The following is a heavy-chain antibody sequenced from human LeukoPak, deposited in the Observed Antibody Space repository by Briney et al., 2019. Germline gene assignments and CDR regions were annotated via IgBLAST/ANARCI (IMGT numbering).Heavy chain of an antibody. CDR3: ARHPRIAAAGTANGMDV. CDR2: IYPSDSDT. V-gene: IGHV5-51*01. D-gene: IGHD6-13*01. J-gene: IGHJ6*02. Sequence: GESLKISCKASGYRFTSYWIGWVRQMPGKGLEWMGIIYPSDSDTRYSPSFQGQVTISADKSITTAYLQWSSQKASDTAMYYCARHPRIAAAGTANGMDVWGQGTTVAVSS. CDR1: GYRFTSYW.